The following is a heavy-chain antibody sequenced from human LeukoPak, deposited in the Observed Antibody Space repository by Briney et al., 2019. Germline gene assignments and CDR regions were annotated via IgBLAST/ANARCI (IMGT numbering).Heavy chain of an antibody. D-gene: IGHD3-22*01. J-gene: IGHJ2*01. V-gene: IGHV3-53*01. CDR2: IYSGGST. Sequence: GGSLRLSCAASGFTFSSCAMSWVRQAPGKGLEWVSVIYSGGSTYYADSVKGRFTISRDNSKNTLYLQMNSLRAEDTAVYYCARAPTYYYDSSGYYWSGARYWYFDLWGRGTLVTVSS. CDR3: ARAPTYYYDSSGYYWSGARYWYFDL. CDR1: GFTFSSCA.